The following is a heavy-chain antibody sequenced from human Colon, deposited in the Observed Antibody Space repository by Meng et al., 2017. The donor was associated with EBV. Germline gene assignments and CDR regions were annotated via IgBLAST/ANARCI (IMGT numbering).Heavy chain of an antibody. J-gene: IGHJ4*02. V-gene: IGHV4-4*02. Sequence: QLKGSGPGLVEPWGPLARTCDASGGSISTSDWWSWVRQPPGKGLEWIGEIYRGGGTNYNPSFKSRVTISVDTSNNHFSLKLSYVTAADTAVYYCARVRVIPAAVGFDYWGQGTLVTVSS. D-gene: IGHD2-2*01. CDR1: GGSISTSDW. CDR3: ARVRVIPAAVGFDY. CDR2: IYRGGGT.